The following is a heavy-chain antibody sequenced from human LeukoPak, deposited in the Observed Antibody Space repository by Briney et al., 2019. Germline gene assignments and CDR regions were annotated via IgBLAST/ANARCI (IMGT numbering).Heavy chain of an antibody. V-gene: IGHV3-21*01. J-gene: IGHJ5*01. D-gene: IGHD1-7*01. CDR1: GFIFSSYS. Sequence: PGGSLGLSCAASGFIFSSYSMNWVRQAPGKGLEWVSSISSSSVYTFYADSVKRRFTISRDNAKNSLSLQMNSLRAEDTAVYFCARVPLSGTTRFDSWGQGTLVTVSS. CDR3: ARVPLSGTTRFDS. CDR2: ISSSSVYT.